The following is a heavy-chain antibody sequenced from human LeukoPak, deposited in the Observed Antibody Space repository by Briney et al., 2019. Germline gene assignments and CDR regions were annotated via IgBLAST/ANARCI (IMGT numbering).Heavy chain of an antibody. J-gene: IGHJ6*03. D-gene: IGHD2-2*01. V-gene: IGHV3-23*01. CDR3: AKVGDPLVVRYYYMDV. CDR1: GFTFSSYA. CDR2: ISGSGGST. Sequence: GGSLRLSCAASGFTFSSYAMSWVRQAPGKGLEWVSAISGSGGSTYYADSGKGRFTISRDNSKNTLYLQMNSLRAEDTAVYYCAKVGDPLVVRYYYMDVWGKGTTVTVSS.